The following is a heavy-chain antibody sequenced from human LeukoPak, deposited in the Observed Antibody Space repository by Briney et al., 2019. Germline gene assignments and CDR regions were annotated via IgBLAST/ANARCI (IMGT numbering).Heavy chain of an antibody. J-gene: IGHJ5*02. Sequence: SQTLSLTCAISGDNVSSNFAAWNWIRQSPSRGLEWLGRTYYRSKWYNDYAPSVKSRITINPDTSKNQFSLQLNSVTPEDTAVYYCAREGPGDRHSSVRWFDPWGRGTLVTVSS. CDR1: GDNVSSNFAA. D-gene: IGHD7-27*01. V-gene: IGHV6-1*01. CDR2: TYYRSKWYN. CDR3: AREGPGDRHSSVRWFDP.